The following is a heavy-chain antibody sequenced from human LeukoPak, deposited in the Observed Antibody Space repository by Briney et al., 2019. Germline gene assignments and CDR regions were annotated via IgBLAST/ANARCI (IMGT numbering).Heavy chain of an antibody. CDR2: IYTSGST. CDR1: GGSISSYY. Sequence: SETLSLTCTVSGGSISSYYWSWIRQPAGKGLEWIGRIYTSGSTNYNPSLKSRVTMSVDTSKNQFSLKLSSVTAADTAVYYCARDIGYCSGGSCYRWFDPWGQGTLVTVSS. V-gene: IGHV4-4*07. CDR3: ARDIGYCSGGSCYRWFDP. J-gene: IGHJ5*02. D-gene: IGHD2-15*01.